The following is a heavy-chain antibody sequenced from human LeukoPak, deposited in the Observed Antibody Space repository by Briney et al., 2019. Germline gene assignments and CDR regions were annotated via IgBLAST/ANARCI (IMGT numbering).Heavy chain of an antibody. V-gene: IGHV3-30*16. CDR3: ARGAGTMVYFIDV. CDR1: GFTFSTFP. CDR2: ISNDGVNQ. D-gene: IGHD1-7*01. Sequence: GGSLRLSCAASGFTFSTFPMHWVRQAPGKGLQWVAVISNDGVNQYYADSAKGRFTISRDNSKNTLFLQMNSLTTEDTAVYYCARGAGTMVYFIDVWGKGTTVTGPS. J-gene: IGHJ6*03.